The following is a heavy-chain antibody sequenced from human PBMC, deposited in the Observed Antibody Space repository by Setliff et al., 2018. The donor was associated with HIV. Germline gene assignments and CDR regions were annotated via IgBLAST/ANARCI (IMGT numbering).Heavy chain of an antibody. CDR3: ARVASGYDYGWLDP. CDR2: INNDGRKT. Sequence: PGGSLRLSCAASGFTFSTYWMHWVRQAPGKGLVWVSHINNDGRKTTYADSVKGRFTVPRDNAKNTLYLQMNSLRAEDTAVYYCARVASGYDYGWLDPWGQGTLVTVSS. CDR1: GFTFSTYW. J-gene: IGHJ5*02. V-gene: IGHV3-74*03. D-gene: IGHD5-12*01.